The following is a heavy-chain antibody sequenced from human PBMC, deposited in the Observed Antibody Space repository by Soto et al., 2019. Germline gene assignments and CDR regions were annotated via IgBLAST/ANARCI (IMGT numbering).Heavy chain of an antibody. D-gene: IGHD3-10*01. Sequence: SETLSLTCTVSGGSISSYYWSWIRQPPGKGLEWIGYIYYSGSTNYNPSLKSRVTISVDTSKNQFSLKLSSVTAADTAVYYCARVGYGSGSYYNYYYYGMDVWGQGTTVTVSS. J-gene: IGHJ6*02. CDR3: ARVGYGSGSYYNYYYYGMDV. V-gene: IGHV4-59*01. CDR2: IYYSGST. CDR1: GGSISSYY.